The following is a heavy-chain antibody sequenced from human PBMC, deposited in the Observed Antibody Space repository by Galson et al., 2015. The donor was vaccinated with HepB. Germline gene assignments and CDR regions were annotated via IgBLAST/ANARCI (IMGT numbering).Heavy chain of an antibody. D-gene: IGHD5-24*01. CDR1: GDSVSSSNW. CDR3: ARGRDGYKQLDY. Sequence: ETLSLTCAVSGDSVSSSNWWTWVRQPPGKGLEWIGEINHSGSTNYNPSLKSRVTISVDTSKNQFSLKLSSVTAADTAVYYCARGRDGYKQLDYWGQGTLVTVSS. CDR2: INHSGST. V-gene: IGHV4-4*02. J-gene: IGHJ4*02.